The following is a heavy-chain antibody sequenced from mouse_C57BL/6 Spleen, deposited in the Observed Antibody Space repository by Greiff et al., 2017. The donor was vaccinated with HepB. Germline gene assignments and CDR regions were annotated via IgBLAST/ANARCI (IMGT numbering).Heavy chain of an antibody. V-gene: IGHV1-15*01. CDR2: IDPETGGT. J-gene: IGHJ3*01. CDR3: TSLYYDYPAY. Sequence: QVQLKESGAELVRPGASVTLSCKASGYTFTDYEMHWVKQTPVHGLEWIGAIDPETGGTAYNQKFKGKAILTADKSSSTAYMELRSLTSEDSAVYYCTSLYYDYPAYWGQGTLVTVSA. CDR1: GYTFTDYE. D-gene: IGHD2-4*01.